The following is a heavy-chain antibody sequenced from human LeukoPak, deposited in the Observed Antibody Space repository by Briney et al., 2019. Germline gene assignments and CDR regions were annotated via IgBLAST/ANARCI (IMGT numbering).Heavy chain of an antibody. V-gene: IGHV3-23*01. CDR3: AKVIGRNYYDSSGHYSN. J-gene: IGHJ4*02. CDR1: GFTFSSYA. CDR2: ISGSGGST. D-gene: IGHD3-22*01. Sequence: GGSLRLSCAASGFTFSSYAMSWVRQAPGKGLEWVSGISGSGGSTNYADSVKGRFTISRDNSKNTLYLQMNSLRAEDTAVYYCAKVIGRNYYDSSGHYSNWGQGTLVTVSS.